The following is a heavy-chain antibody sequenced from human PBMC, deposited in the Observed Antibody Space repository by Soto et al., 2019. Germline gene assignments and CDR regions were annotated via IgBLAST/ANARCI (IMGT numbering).Heavy chain of an antibody. J-gene: IGHJ4*02. CDR2: ISGSGGAT. V-gene: IGHV3-23*01. CDR1: GFTFSSYA. CDR3: ARQEYVTTWYLKY. Sequence: GGSLRLSCAASGFTFSSYAMSWVRQAPGKGLEWVSVISGSGGATYYADSVKGRFTISRDNSKNTLYLQMNSLRAEDTAVYYCARQEYVTTWYLKYWGQGTLVTVSS. D-gene: IGHD6-13*01.